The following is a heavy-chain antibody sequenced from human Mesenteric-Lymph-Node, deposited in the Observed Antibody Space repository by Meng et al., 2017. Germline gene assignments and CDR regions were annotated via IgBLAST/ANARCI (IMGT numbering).Heavy chain of an antibody. CDR1: GGSISSSNW. D-gene: IGHD2-2*01. Sequence: VRLRVPGPGLVKPSGTLSLTCAVSGGSISSSNWWSWVRQPPGKGLEWIGEIYHSGSTNYNPSLKSRVTISVDKSKNQFSLKLSSVTAADTAVYYCASGRKYCSSTSCYGQFDYWGQGTLVTVSS. J-gene: IGHJ4*02. V-gene: IGHV4-4*02. CDR2: IYHSGST. CDR3: ASGRKYCSSTSCYGQFDY.